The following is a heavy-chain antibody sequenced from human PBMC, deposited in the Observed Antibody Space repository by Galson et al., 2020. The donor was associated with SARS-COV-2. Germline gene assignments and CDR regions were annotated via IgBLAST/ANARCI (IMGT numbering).Heavy chain of an antibody. CDR2: IHHSGRT. CDR3: ARASVAENGFYP. D-gene: IGHD2-21*01. Sequence: SETLSLTCAVYVGSFSNYYWTWIRQPPGKGLEWIGEIHHSGRTKYNPSLKSRVTISTDTSKNQFSLKLTSVTAADTAVYYCARASVAENGFYPWGQGTLVTVSS. V-gene: IGHV4-34*01. J-gene: IGHJ5*02. CDR1: VGSFSNYY.